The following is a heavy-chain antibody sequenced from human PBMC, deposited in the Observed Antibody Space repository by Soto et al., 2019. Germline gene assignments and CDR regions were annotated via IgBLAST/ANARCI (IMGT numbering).Heavy chain of an antibody. CDR1: GFTFSSYS. J-gene: IGHJ6*02. CDR2: ISSSSITI. Sequence: EVQLVESGGGLVQPGGSLRLSCTASGFTFSSYSMNWVRQSPGKGLEWVSYISSSSITIYYADSVKGRFTISRDNAKNSLYLQMNSLRDGDTAVYFCARGDYGMDVWGQGTTGTVSS. CDR3: ARGDYGMDV. V-gene: IGHV3-48*02.